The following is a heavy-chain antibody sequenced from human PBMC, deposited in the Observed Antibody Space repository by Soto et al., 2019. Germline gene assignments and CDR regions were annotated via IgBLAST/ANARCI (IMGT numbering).Heavy chain of an antibody. J-gene: IGHJ4*02. CDR3: ARDNSGTESGDFDS. CDR1: RYTFTGYY. CDR2: INPKTGDT. V-gene: IGHV1-2*02. D-gene: IGHD1-26*01. Sequence: GASVKVSCKASRYTFTGYYLHWVRQAPGQGLEWMGWINPKTGDTTYAQKFQGRVTLTRDTSISTAYMELGRLGSDDTAVYYCARDNSGTESGDFDSWGQGTLVNVSA.